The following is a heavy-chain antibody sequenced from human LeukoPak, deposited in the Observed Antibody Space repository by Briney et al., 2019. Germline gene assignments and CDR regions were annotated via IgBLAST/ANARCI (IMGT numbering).Heavy chain of an antibody. V-gene: IGHV1-18*01. CDR2: ISAYNGNT. CDR3: ARASEDDSSGYAVWYFDL. J-gene: IGHJ2*01. CDR1: GYTFTSYG. Sequence: ASVKVSCKSSGYTFTSYGISWVRQAPGQGLEWMGWISAYNGNTNYAQKLQGRVTMTTDTSTSTAYMELRSLRSDDTAVYYCARASEDDSSGYAVWYFDLWGRGTLVTVSS. D-gene: IGHD3-22*01.